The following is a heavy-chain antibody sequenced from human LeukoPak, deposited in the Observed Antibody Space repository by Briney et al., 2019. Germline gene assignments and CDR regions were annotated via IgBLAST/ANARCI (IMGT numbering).Heavy chain of an antibody. D-gene: IGHD3-10*01. J-gene: IGHJ5*02. CDR3: ARDPYYYGSGSYYNA. V-gene: IGHV3-48*03. Sequence: GGSLRLSCAASGFTFSSYEMNWVRQAPGKGLEWVSYISSSGSTIYYADSVKGRFTISRDNAKNSLYLQMNSLRAEDTAVYYCARDPYYYGSGSYYNAWGQGTLVTVS. CDR1: GFTFSSYE. CDR2: ISSSGSTI.